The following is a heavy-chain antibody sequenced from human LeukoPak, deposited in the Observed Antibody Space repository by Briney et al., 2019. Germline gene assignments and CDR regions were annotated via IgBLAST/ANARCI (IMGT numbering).Heavy chain of an antibody. Sequence: SETLSLTCAVYGGSFSGYYWSWIRQPPGKGLEWIGEINHSGSTNYNPSLKSRVTISVDTSKNQFSLKLSSVTAADTAVYYCARGTVPYYYGSGSYRKMYYFDYWGQGTLVTVSS. CDR3: ARGTVPYYYGSGSYRKMYYFDY. D-gene: IGHD3-10*01. CDR1: GGSFSGYY. CDR2: INHSGST. J-gene: IGHJ4*02. V-gene: IGHV4-34*01.